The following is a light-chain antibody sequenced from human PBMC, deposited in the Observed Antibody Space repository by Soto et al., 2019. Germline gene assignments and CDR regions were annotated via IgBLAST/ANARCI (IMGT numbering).Light chain of an antibody. CDR3: SSYTSSSTLV. J-gene: IGLJ2*01. CDR2: EVN. V-gene: IGLV2-14*01. CDR1: SSDLGSYNY. Sequence: QSVLTQPASVSGSPGQSITISCTGTSSDLGSYNYVSWYQQHPGKAPKVMIYEVNNRLSGVSNRFSGSKSGNTASLTISGLQAEDEADYYCSSYTSSSTLVFGGGTQLTVL.